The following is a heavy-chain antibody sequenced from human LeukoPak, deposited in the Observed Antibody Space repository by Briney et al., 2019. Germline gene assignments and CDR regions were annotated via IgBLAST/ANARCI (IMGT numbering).Heavy chain of an antibody. Sequence: GRSLRLSCAASGFTFSSYGVHWVRQAPGKGLEWVAVISYDGSNKYYADSVKGRFTISRDNPKNTLYLQMNSLRAEDTAVYYCAKAPWDSWGQGTLVTVSS. V-gene: IGHV3-30*18. CDR2: ISYDGSNK. CDR3: AKAPWDS. J-gene: IGHJ4*02. CDR1: GFTFSSYG.